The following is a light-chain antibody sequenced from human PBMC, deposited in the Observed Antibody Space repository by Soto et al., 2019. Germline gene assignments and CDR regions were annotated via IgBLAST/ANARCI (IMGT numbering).Light chain of an antibody. CDR2: DAS. J-gene: IGKJ4*01. Sequence: DIQMTQSPSSLSASVGDRVTITCQASQDISNYLNWYQQKPGKAPKLLIYDASNLETGVPSRFSGSGSGTDFTFTISSLQSEDFAVYYRQQYNNWLTFGGGTKVDIK. CDR3: QQYNNWLT. CDR1: QDISNY. V-gene: IGKV1-33*01.